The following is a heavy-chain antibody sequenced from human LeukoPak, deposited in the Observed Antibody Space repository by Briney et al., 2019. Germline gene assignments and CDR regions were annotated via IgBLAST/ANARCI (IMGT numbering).Heavy chain of an antibody. D-gene: IGHD7-27*01. V-gene: IGHV3-15*01. CDR2: IKRKGDGGTA. J-gene: IGHJ3*02. Sequence: GGSLRLSCAASGFTFTNAWMTWVRQAPGKRLEWVGRIKRKGDGGTADYAAPVKGRFTISRDDSKATLYLQMNSLKIDDTAVYYCTTGSIWVGAFDIWGQGTMVTV. CDR3: TTGSIWVGAFDI. CDR1: GFTFTNAW.